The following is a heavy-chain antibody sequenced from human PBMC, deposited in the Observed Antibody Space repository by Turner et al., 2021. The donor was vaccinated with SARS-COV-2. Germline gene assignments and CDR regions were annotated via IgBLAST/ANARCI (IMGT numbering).Heavy chain of an antibody. Sequence: QVQLVESGGGVVQPGWSLRLSCAASGLTFSSYAMHWVRQAPGKGLEWVAFISYDGNNKYYADSLKGRFTVSRDNSKNTLFLQMNSLRVEDTALYDCARDLYSYCDYWGQGTLVTVSS. CDR3: ARDLYSYCDY. V-gene: IGHV3-30-3*01. J-gene: IGHJ4*02. CDR1: GLTFSSYA. CDR2: ISYDGNNK. D-gene: IGHD2-8*01.